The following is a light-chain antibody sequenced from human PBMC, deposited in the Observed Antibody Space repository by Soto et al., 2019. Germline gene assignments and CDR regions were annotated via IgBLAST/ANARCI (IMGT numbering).Light chain of an antibody. CDR3: QQLTDWPPQWT. CDR2: DAS. Sequence: EVVLTQSPDTLSFPPGERATLSCRASHSISSYLAWYQQKPGQAPRLLIYDASSRATGIPARFSGRGSGTDFTLTISSLEPEDFAVYYCQQLTDWPPQWTFGQGTKVDIK. J-gene: IGKJ1*01. V-gene: IGKV3-11*01. CDR1: HSISSY.